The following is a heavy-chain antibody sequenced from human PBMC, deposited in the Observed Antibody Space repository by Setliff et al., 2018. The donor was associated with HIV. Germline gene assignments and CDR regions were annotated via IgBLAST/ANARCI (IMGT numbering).Heavy chain of an antibody. CDR2: INHSGST. CDR3: ARRGMIVVVFDY. J-gene: IGHJ4*02. CDR1: GGSFSGYY. Sequence: SETLSLTCAVFGGSFSGYYWSWIRQPPGKGLEWIGDINHSGSTNYNPSLKSRVTISVDTSKNQFSLKLRSVTAADTAVYYCARRGMIVVVFDYWGQGTLVTSPQ. D-gene: IGHD3-22*01. V-gene: IGHV4-34*01.